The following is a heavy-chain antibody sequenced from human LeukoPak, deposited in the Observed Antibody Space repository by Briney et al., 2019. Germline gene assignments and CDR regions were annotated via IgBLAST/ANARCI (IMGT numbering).Heavy chain of an antibody. CDR2: ISYDGSNK. CDR3: ANDLEVVISPLQNF. D-gene: IGHD2-21*01. CDR1: GFTFSSYG. Sequence: PGGSLRLSCAASGFTFSSYGMHWVRQAPGKGLEWVAVISYDGSNKYYADSVKGRFTISRDNSKNTLYLQMNSLRAEDTAVYYCANDLEVVISPLQNFWGQGTLVTVSS. V-gene: IGHV3-30*18. J-gene: IGHJ4*02.